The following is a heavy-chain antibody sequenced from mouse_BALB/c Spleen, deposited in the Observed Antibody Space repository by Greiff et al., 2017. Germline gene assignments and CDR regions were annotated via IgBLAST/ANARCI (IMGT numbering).Heavy chain of an antibody. D-gene: IGHD1-1*02. CDR1: GFTLSSYT. V-gene: IGHV5-9*03. CDR3: ARSTMVDYFDY. Sequence: VESGGGLVKPGGSLKLSCAASGFTLSSYTMSWVRQTPEKRLEWVATISSGGGNTYYPDSVKGRFTISRDNAKNNLYLQMSSLRAEDTALYYCARSTMVDYFDYWGQGTTLTVSS. J-gene: IGHJ2*01. CDR2: ISSGGGNT.